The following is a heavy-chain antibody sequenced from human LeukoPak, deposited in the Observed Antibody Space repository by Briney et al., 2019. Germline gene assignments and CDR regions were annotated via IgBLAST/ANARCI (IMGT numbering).Heavy chain of an antibody. CDR3: AQIPFRSGDYHFDY. V-gene: IGHV3-23*01. J-gene: IGHJ4*02. D-gene: IGHD3-3*01. CDR2: ISGSGAST. Sequence: PGGSLRLSCAASGFTFSSYAMSWVRQAPGKGLEWVSTISGSGASTYYADSVKGRFTVSRDNSKNTLHLQMKSLRAADTAVYYCAQIPFRSGDYHFDYWGQGTLLTVSS. CDR1: GFTFSSYA.